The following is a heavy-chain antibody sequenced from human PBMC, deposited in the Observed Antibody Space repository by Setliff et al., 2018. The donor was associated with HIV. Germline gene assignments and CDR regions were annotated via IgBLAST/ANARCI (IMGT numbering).Heavy chain of an antibody. CDR3: AREHGTSWPYFDF. CDR2: ISGYSGHT. J-gene: IGHJ4*02. Sequence: ASVKVSCKTSGYTFSDYGVAWVRQAPGQGLEWMGWISGYSGHTSYAQNFQGRVTMTTDTSTNTAYLELRGLRSDDTAIYYCAREHGTSWPYFDFWGQGTLVTVSS. V-gene: IGHV1-18*01. CDR1: GYTFSDYG.